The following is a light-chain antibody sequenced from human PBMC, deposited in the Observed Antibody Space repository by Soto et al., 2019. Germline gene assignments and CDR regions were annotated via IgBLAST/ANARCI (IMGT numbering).Light chain of an antibody. CDR3: EQYGSSFTWT. CDR1: QSVSSSY. CDR2: GAS. Sequence: EIVLTQSPGTLSLSPGERATLSCRASQSVSSSYLAWYQQKPGQAPRLLIYGASSRATGIPDRFSGSGSGTDFTRTISRLEPEDFAVYYCEQYGSSFTWTFGQGPKVEIK. V-gene: IGKV3-20*01. J-gene: IGKJ1*01.